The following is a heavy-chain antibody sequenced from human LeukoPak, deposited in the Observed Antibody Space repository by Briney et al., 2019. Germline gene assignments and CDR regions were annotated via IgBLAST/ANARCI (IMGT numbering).Heavy chain of an antibody. D-gene: IGHD3-3*01. CDR1: GFTFSSYA. J-gene: IGHJ3*02. CDR2: ISGSGGST. Sequence: RGSLRLSCAASGFTFSSYAMSWVRQAPGKGLEWVSAISGSGGSTYYADSVKGRFTISRDNSKNTLYLQMNSLRAEDTAVYYCAKDVLRFLEWLPFPPYDAFDIWGQGTMVTVSS. V-gene: IGHV3-23*01. CDR3: AKDVLRFLEWLPFPPYDAFDI.